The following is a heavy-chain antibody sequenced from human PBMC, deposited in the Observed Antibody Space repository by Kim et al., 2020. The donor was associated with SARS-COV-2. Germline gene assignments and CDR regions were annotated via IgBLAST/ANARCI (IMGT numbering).Heavy chain of an antibody. D-gene: IGHD3-10*01. CDR3: ARHSLRGGDFDY. J-gene: IGHJ4*02. CDR1: GGSISSYY. CDR2: IYYSGTT. Sequence: ETLSLTCTVSGGSISSYYWSWIRQPPGKGLEWIGYIYYSGTTNYNPSLKSRVTISVDTSKNQFSLKLSSVTAADTAVYYCARHSLRGGDFDYWGQGTLVTVSS. V-gene: IGHV4-59*08.